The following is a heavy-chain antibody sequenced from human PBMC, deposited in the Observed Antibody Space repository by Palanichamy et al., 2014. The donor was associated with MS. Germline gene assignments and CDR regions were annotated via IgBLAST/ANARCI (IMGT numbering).Heavy chain of an antibody. Sequence: QVQLVQSGAEVKKPGSSVKVSCKTSGGTFSSYAINWVRQAPGQGLEWMGRIIPILGIANYAQKFQGRVTITADKSTSTAYMELSSLRSEDTAVYYCASPPSGPRRYYFDYWGQGTLVTVSS. J-gene: IGHJ4*02. CDR1: GGTFSSYA. CDR2: IIPILGIA. V-gene: IGHV1-69*04. D-gene: IGHD2-8*02. CDR3: ASPPSGPRRYYFDY.